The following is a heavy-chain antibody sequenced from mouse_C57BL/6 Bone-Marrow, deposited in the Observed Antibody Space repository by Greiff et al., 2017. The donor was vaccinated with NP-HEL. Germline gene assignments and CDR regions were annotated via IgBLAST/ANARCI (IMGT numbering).Heavy chain of an antibody. D-gene: IGHD2-2*01. CDR3: ARWLRRGFAY. Sequence: VQLQESGAELARPGASVKMSCKASGYTFTSYTMHWVKQRPGQGLEWIGYINPNRGYPKYNHQFKYKATLTADKSSSTAYMQLSSLTSEDSAVYYCARWLRRGFAYWGQGTLVTVSA. J-gene: IGHJ3*01. CDR2: INPNRGYP. V-gene: IGHV1-4*01. CDR1: GYTFTSYT.